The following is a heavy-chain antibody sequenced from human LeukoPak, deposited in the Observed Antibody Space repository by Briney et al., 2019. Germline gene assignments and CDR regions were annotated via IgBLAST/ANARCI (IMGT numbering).Heavy chain of an antibody. Sequence: GESLRLSCAASGFTFSDYYMTWIRPAPGKGLEWISDISSSTYTNYADSVRGRFTISRDNAKNSMYLQMNSLRAEDTALYYCARISGSYVFDYWGQGTLVTVSS. CDR1: GFTFSDYY. CDR2: ISSSTYT. J-gene: IGHJ4*02. D-gene: IGHD1-26*01. CDR3: ARISGSYVFDY. V-gene: IGHV3-11*03.